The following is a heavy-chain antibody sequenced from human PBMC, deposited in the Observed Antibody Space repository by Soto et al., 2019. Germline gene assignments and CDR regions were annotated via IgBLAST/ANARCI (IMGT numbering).Heavy chain of an antibody. CDR1: GYTFTSYC. J-gene: IGHJ3*02. CDR3: ARKDIVVVPAVDDAFDI. Sequence: GASVKVSCKASGYTFTSYCMHWVRQTPGQGLEWMGIINPSGGSTSYAQKFQGRVTMTRDTSTSTVYMELSSLRSEDTAVYYCARKDIVVVPAVDDAFDIWGQGTMVNVSS. D-gene: IGHD2-2*01. V-gene: IGHV1-46*01. CDR2: INPSGGST.